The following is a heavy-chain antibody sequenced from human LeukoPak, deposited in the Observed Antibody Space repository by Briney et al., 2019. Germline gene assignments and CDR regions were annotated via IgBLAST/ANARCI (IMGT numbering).Heavy chain of an antibody. V-gene: IGHV3-7*01. CDR1: GFTFSSYW. CDR2: INQNGSEK. Sequence: GESLTLSCAASGFTFSSYWMSWVRQPPGKGLEWVANINQNGSEKYYVDSVKGRFTISRDNANNSLYLQMNSLRAEDTTVYYCARIPPTGSSWALPFYYYYYMDAWGKGTTVTISS. CDR3: ARIPPTGSSWALPFYYYYYMDA. D-gene: IGHD6-13*01. J-gene: IGHJ6*03.